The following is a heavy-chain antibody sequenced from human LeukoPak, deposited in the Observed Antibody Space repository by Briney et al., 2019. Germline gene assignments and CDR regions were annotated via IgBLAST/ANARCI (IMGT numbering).Heavy chain of an antibody. V-gene: IGHV3-7*01. CDR3: ATSPNPFHM. CDR1: GFSFSSYW. CDR2: IKQDGSEQ. J-gene: IGHJ3*02. Sequence: GGSLRLSCVGSGFSFSSYWMAWVRQAPGKGLEWVASIKQDGSEQRYVDSVKGRFTISRDNAKNSLFLQMNRLGADDTAVYYCATSPNPFHMWGQGTKVTVS.